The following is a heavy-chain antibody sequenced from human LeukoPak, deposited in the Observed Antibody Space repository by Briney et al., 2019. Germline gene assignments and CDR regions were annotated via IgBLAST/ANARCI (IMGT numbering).Heavy chain of an antibody. CDR1: GGSISRSSYY. D-gene: IGHD3-3*01. Sequence: PSETLSLTCSVSGGSISRSSYYWGWIRRPPGKGLEWIGSIYYSGSTYYNPSLKSRVTISVDTSKNQFSLKLSSVTAADTAVYYCARGGYVLRFLEWLLFSDQWGQGTLVTVSS. CDR2: IYYSGST. V-gene: IGHV4-39*01. J-gene: IGHJ4*02. CDR3: ARGGYVLRFLEWLLFSDQ.